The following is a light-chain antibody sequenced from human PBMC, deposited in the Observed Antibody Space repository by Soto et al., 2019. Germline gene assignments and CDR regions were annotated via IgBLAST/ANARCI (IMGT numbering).Light chain of an antibody. CDR2: AAS. CDR1: QSISSY. CDR3: QQSYITPPIT. V-gene: IGKV1-39*01. J-gene: IGKJ5*01. Sequence: DIQVTQSPSSLSASVGDRVTITCRASQSISSYLNWYQQKPGKAPKLLIYAASSLQSGVPSRFSGSGSGTDFTLNISSQQPEDFATYYCQQSYITPPITFGQGTRLEIK.